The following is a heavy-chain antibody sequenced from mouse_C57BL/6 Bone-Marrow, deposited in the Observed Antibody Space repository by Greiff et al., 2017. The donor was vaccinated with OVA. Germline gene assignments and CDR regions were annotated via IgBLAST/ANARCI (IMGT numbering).Heavy chain of an antibody. V-gene: IGHV5-9*01. CDR3: ARSILFYYAMDY. CDR1: GFTFSSYT. CDR2: ISGGGGNT. D-gene: IGHD1-1*02. Sequence: EVMLVESGGGLVKPGGSLKLSCAASGFTFSSYTMSWVRQTPEKRLEWVATISGGGGNTYYQDSVKGRFTISRDNAKNTLYLQMSSLRSEYTALYYCARSILFYYAMDYWGQGTSVTVSS. J-gene: IGHJ4*01.